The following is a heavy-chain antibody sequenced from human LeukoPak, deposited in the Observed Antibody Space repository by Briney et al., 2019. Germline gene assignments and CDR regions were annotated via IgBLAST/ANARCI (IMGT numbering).Heavy chain of an antibody. CDR2: IYWYDDK. Sequence: SGPTLVKPTQTLTLTCTFSGFSLSTSGVGVGWIRQPPGKALEWLALIYWYDDKRYSPSLKSRLTITKDTSKNQVVLTMTNMDPVDTATYYCAYRTTTGNYVRWFDPWGQGTLVTVSS. V-gene: IGHV2-5*01. CDR3: AYRTTTGNYVRWFDP. D-gene: IGHD4-11*01. CDR1: GFSLSTSGVG. J-gene: IGHJ5*02.